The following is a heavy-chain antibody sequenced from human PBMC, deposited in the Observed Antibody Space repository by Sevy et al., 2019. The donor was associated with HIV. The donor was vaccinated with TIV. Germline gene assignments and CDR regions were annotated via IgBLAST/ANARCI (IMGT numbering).Heavy chain of an antibody. D-gene: IGHD3-10*01. CDR2: IIPIFGTA. V-gene: IGHV1-69*13. J-gene: IGHJ6*03. CDR1: GGTFSSYA. CDR3: ARERGEDGSGSYYQIGIYYYYYYMDV. Sequence: ASVKVSCKASGGTFSSYAISWVRQAPGQGLEWMGRIIPIFGTANYAQKFQGRVTITADESTSTAYMELSSLRSEDTAVYYCARERGEDGSGSYYQIGIYYYYYYMDVWGKGTTVTVSS.